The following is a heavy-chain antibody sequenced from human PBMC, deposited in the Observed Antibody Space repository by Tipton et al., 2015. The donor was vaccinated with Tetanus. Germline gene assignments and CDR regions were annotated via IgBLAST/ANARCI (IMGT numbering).Heavy chain of an antibody. Sequence: SLRLSCTASGFIFDDFAIHWVRQAPGQGLEWVSGVSYNSNSLDYADSVRGRFTISRDNAKNSVSLQMNRLRAEDTAMYYCVRDIRGTKPYFVDSWGQGTLVSVSS. V-gene: IGHV3-9*01. CDR2: VSYNSNSL. D-gene: IGHD3-16*01. CDR1: GFIFDDFA. J-gene: IGHJ5*01. CDR3: VRDIRGTKPYFVDS.